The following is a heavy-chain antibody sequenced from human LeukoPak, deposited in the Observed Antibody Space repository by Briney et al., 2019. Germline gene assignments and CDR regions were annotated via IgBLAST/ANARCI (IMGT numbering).Heavy chain of an antibody. D-gene: IGHD6-19*01. J-gene: IGHJ4*02. CDR2: INHSGST. CDR1: GRSFRGYY. V-gene: IGHV4-34*01. CDR3: ARAAWAGTVDY. Sequence: PAETLSLTCAVYGRSFRGYYWSWIRQPPGKGLEWIGEINHSGSTNYNPSLKSRVTLSVDTSQNQFSLKLSSVTAADTAVYYCARAAWAGTVDYWGQGTLVTVSS.